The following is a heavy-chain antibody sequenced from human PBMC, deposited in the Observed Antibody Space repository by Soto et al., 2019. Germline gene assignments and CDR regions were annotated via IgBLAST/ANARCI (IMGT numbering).Heavy chain of an antibody. V-gene: IGHV1-2*04. J-gene: IGHJ6*02. CDR1: GYTFTGYY. CDR3: ARDHYLTGDFYYYGMDV. CDR2: INPNSGGT. Sequence: ASVKVSCKASGYTFTGYYMHWVRQAPGQGLEWMGWINPNSGGTNYAQKIQGWVTMTRDTSISTAYKELSKLRSDDTAVYYCARDHYLTGDFYYYGMDVWGQGTTVTVSS. D-gene: IGHD7-27*01.